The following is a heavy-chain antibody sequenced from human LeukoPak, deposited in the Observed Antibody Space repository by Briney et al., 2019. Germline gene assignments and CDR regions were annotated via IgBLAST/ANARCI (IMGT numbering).Heavy chain of an antibody. CDR1: GYTFTGYY. J-gene: IGHJ4*02. D-gene: IGHD5-12*01. V-gene: IGHV1-2*06. CDR3: AREGYSGYRFDY. CDR2: INPNSGGT. Sequence: ASVKVSCKASGYTFTGYYMHWVRQAPGQGLEWMGRINPNSGGTNYAQKLQGRVTMTTDTSTSTAYMELRSLRSDDTAVYYCAREGYSGYRFDYWGQGTLVTVSS.